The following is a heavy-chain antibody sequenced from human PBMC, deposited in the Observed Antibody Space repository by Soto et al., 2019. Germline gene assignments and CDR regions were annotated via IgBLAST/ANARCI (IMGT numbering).Heavy chain of an antibody. Sequence: GGSLRLFCAASGFTFSSYAMSWVRQAPGKGLEWVSAISGSGGSTYYADSVKGRFTISRDNSKNTLYLQMNSLRAEETAVYYCVDDFWSGFYASPLDYWGQGTLVTVSS. J-gene: IGHJ4*02. V-gene: IGHV3-23*01. CDR1: GFTFSSYA. CDR2: ISGSGGST. D-gene: IGHD3-3*01. CDR3: VDDFWSGFYASPLDY.